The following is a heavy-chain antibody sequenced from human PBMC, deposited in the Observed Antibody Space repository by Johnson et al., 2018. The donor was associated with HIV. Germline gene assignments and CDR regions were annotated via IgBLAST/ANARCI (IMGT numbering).Heavy chain of an antibody. V-gene: IGHV3-30*19. CDR2: IWYDGSNK. Sequence: MQLVESGGGVVQPGRSLRLSCAASGFTFSSYGMHWVRQAPGKGLEWVAVIWYDGSNKYYADSVKDRFTISRDNSKNTRCLQMNSLRDEDTAVYYCATGVGAKTLTDAFDIWGQGTMVTVSS. D-gene: IGHD1-26*01. CDR3: ATGVGAKTLTDAFDI. J-gene: IGHJ3*02. CDR1: GFTFSSYG.